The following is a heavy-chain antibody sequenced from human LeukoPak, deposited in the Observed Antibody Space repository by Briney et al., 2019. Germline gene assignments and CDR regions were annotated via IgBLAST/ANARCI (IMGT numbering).Heavy chain of an antibody. J-gene: IGHJ6*02. V-gene: IGHV6-1*01. CDR1: GDSFSINSVA. D-gene: IGHD4-11*01. Sequence: SQTLSLTCSISGDSFSINSVALNWIRQSPSRGLEWLGRTCYRSKWYIDYAESVKSRIIINPDTSKNQFSLQLSSVTPEDTAVYYCARGDDYSPYGMDVWGQGTTVTVSS. CDR2: TCYRSKWYI. CDR3: ARGDDYSPYGMDV.